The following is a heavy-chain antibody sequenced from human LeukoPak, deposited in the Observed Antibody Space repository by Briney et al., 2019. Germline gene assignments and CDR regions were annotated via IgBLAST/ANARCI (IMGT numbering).Heavy chain of an antibody. J-gene: IGHJ4*02. V-gene: IGHV4-38-2*01. CDR1: GYSISSGYY. D-gene: IGHD2-15*01. Sequence: PSETLSLTCAVSGYSISSGYYWGWIRQPPGKGLEWIGSIYHSGRPSYNPSLKSRVTISVDTSKNHFSLKLNSVTAADTAVYYCARGILLWGQGTLVTVSS. CDR2: IYHSGRP. CDR3: ARGILL.